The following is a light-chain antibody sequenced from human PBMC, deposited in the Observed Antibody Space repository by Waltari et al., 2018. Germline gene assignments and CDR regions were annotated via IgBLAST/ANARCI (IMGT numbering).Light chain of an antibody. CDR1: QSVLYSSNNKNY. J-gene: IGKJ4*01. CDR2: WAP. CDR3: QQYYSTPLT. V-gene: IGKV4-1*01. Sequence: IVMTQSPASLAVSLGERATINCKSSQSVLYSSNNKNYLAWYQQKPGQPPKLLIYWAPTRESGVPDRVSGSGSGTDFTLTISSLQAEDVAVYYCQQYYSTPLTFGGGTKVEIK.